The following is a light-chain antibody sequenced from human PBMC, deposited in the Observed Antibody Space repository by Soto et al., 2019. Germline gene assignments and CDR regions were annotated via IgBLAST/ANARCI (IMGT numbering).Light chain of an antibody. CDR3: SSYAGNNIFV. V-gene: IGLV2-23*02. Sequence: QSVLTQPASVSGSPGQSITISCTGTSSDIGNYDYVSWFQQHPGKAPKLLISEVSNRPSGISYRFSGSKSGTTASLTISSLQAEDEANYYCSSYAGNNIFVFGTGTKVTVL. CDR1: SSDIGNYDY. CDR2: EVS. J-gene: IGLJ1*01.